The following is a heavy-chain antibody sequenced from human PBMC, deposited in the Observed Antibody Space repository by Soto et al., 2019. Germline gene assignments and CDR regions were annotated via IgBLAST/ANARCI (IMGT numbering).Heavy chain of an antibody. CDR3: ARISYDILTGYGWKFEY. CDR2: IDWDDDK. Sequence: SGPTLVNPTQTLTLTCTFSGFSLSTSGMCVSWIRQPPGKALEWLARIDWDDDKYYSTSLKTRLTISKDTSKNQVVLTMTNMDPVDTATYYCARISYDILTGYGWKFEYWGQGTLVTVSS. J-gene: IGHJ4*02. V-gene: IGHV2-70*11. CDR1: GFSLSTSGMC. D-gene: IGHD3-9*01.